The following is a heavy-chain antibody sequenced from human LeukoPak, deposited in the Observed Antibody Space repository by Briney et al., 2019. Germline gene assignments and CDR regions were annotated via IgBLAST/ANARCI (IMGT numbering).Heavy chain of an antibody. CDR2: IGTTGDT. Sequence: GGSLRLSCAASGLTFSGYDMFWVRQATGKGLEWVSGIGTTGDTYYGGSVKGRFTISRENARNSLYLQMNSLIAGDTAVYYCARSTIAVAYGMDVWGQGTTVTVSS. CDR1: GLTFSGYD. V-gene: IGHV3-13*04. D-gene: IGHD6-19*01. CDR3: ARSTIAVAYGMDV. J-gene: IGHJ6*02.